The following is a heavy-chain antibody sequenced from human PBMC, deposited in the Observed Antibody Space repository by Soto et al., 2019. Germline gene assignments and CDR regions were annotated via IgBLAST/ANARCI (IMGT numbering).Heavy chain of an antibody. CDR2: INSDGSST. J-gene: IGHJ4*02. CDR3: VRTSLVVAASTREDY. CDR1: GFTFSSYW. Sequence: EVQLVESGGGLVQPGGSLRLSCAASGFTFSSYWMHWVRQAPGKGLVWVSRINSDGSSTSYADSVKGRFTISRDNAKNTLYLQMNSLGAEDTAVYYCVRTSLVVAASTREDYWGKGTLVTVSS. V-gene: IGHV3-74*01. D-gene: IGHD2-15*01.